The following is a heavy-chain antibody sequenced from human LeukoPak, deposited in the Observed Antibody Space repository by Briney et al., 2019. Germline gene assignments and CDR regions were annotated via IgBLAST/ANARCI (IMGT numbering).Heavy chain of an antibody. Sequence: SETLSLTCAVSGYSISSGYYWGWIRQPPGQGLEWIGSIYHSGSTYYNPSLKSRVTISVDTSKNQFSLKLSSVTAADTAVYYCARQGYSNYEYYYYYYYMDVWGKGTTVTVSS. D-gene: IGHD4-11*01. CDR2: IYHSGST. V-gene: IGHV4-38-2*01. CDR3: ARQGYSNYEYYYYYYYMDV. CDR1: GYSISSGYY. J-gene: IGHJ6*03.